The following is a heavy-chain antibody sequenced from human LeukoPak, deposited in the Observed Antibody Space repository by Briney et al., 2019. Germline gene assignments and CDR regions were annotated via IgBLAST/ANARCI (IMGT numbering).Heavy chain of an antibody. D-gene: IGHD1-26*01. J-gene: IGHJ4*02. Sequence: GGSLRLSCAASGFTFSSYSMNWVRQAPGKGLEWVANIKQDGSAKYYVDSVKGRFTISRDNSKNTLYLQMNSLRAEDTAVYYCAKRGAEVGTTVAPGDYWGQGTLLTVSS. CDR1: GFTFSSYS. V-gene: IGHV3-7*03. CDR3: AKRGAEVGTTVAPGDY. CDR2: IKQDGSAK.